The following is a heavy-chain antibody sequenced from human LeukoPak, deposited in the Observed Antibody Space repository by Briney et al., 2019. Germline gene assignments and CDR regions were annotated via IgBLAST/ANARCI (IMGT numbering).Heavy chain of an antibody. J-gene: IGHJ2*01. CDR2: ITGSGDST. Sequence: GGSLRLSCAASGFTFSSYAMTWVRQAPRMGLEWVSTITGSGDSTYYADSVKGRFTISRDNSKNTLYLQMNSLRAEDTAVYYCAKDSGASSWLDWYFHFWGRGALVTVSS. CDR1: GFTFSSYA. V-gene: IGHV3-23*01. CDR3: AKDSGASSWLDWYFHF. D-gene: IGHD6-13*01.